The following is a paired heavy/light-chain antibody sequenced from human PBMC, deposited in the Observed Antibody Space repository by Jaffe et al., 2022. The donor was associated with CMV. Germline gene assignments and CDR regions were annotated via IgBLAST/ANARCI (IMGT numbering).Heavy chain of an antibody. CDR3: ARAFLNWRITMVRGGGPDPRKRDAFDI. D-gene: IGHD3-10*01. CDR2: INHSGST. V-gene: IGHV4-34*01. J-gene: IGHJ3*02. CDR1: GGSFSGYY. Sequence: QVQLQQWGAGLLKPSETLSLTCAVYGGSFSGYYWSWIRQPPGKGLEWIGEINHSGSTNYNPSLKSRVTISVDTSKNQFSLKLSSVTAADTAVYYCARAFLNWRITMVRGGGPDPRKRDAFDIWGQGTMVTVSS.
Light chain of an antibody. J-gene: IGLJ3*02. CDR3: AAWDDSFWV. CDR2: SNN. V-gene: IGLV1-44*01. Sequence: QSVLTQPPSASGTPGQRVTISCSGSSSNIGSNTVNWYQQLPGTAPKLLIYSNNQRPSGVPDRFSGSKSGTSASLAISGLQSEDEADYYCAAWDDSFWVFGGGTKLTVL. CDR1: SSNIGSNT.